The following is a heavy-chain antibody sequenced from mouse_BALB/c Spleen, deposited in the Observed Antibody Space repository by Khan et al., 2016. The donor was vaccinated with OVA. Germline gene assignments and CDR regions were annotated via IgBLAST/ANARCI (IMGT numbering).Heavy chain of an antibody. D-gene: IGHD2-14*01. V-gene: IGHV2-9*02. Sequence: QVQLKESGPGLVAPSQSLSITCTVTGFSLTNYAIHWIRQPPGKNLEWLGIIWAGGSTNYNSALMSRLTISKDNSESQVFLRMNSLHAHGTAISCCGRNRERDYFDYWGQGTTLTVSS. CDR1: GFSLTNYA. J-gene: IGHJ2*01. CDR3: GRNRERDYFDY. CDR2: IWAGGST.